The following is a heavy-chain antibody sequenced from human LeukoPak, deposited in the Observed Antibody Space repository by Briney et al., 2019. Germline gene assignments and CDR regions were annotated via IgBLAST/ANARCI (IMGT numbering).Heavy chain of an antibody. CDR3: ARGRIAAAGILGY. J-gene: IGHJ4*02. V-gene: IGHV3-74*01. CDR1: GLTFSSYW. Sequence: GGSLRLSCAASGLTFSSYWMHWVRQAPGKGLVWVSRINSDGSSTSYADSAKGRFTISRDNAKNTLYLQMNSLRAEDTAVYYCARGRIAAAGILGYWGQGTLVTVSS. D-gene: IGHD6-13*01. CDR2: INSDGSST.